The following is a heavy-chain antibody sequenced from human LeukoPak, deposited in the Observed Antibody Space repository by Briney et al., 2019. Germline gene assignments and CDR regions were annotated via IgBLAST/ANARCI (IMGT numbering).Heavy chain of an antibody. CDR2: IYSDGNT. CDR3: AKATGVVIVPIDY. V-gene: IGHV3-53*01. D-gene: IGHD3-3*01. J-gene: IGHJ4*02. CDR1: GFTINSNY. Sequence: GGSLRLSCTASGFTINSNYMTWIRQAPGKGLEWVSIIYSDGNTYYADSVKGRFAISRDNSKNTLYLQMNSLRAEDTAVYYCAKATGVVIVPIDYWGQGTLVTVSS.